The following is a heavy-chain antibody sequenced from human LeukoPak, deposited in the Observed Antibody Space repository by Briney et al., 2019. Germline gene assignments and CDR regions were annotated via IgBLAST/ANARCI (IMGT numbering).Heavy chain of an antibody. CDR2: ISGDGGST. J-gene: IGHJ4*02. D-gene: IGHD3-16*01. CDR3: EKDPWGQPPHPGDY. CDR1: GFTFDDYA. V-gene: IGHV3-43*02. Sequence: PGGSLRLSCAASGFTFDDYAMHWVRQAPGKGLEWVSLISGDGGSTYYADSVKGRFTISRDNSKNSLYLQMNSLRTEDTALYYCEKDPWGQPPHPGDYGGQGTLVTVSS.